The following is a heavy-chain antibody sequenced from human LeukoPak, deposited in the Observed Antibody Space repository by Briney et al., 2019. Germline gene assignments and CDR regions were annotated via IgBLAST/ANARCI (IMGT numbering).Heavy chain of an antibody. CDR2: ISYDGSNK. Sequence: GGSLRLSCAASGFTFSSYAMHWVRQAPGKGLEWVAVISYDGSNKFYADSVKGRFTISRDNAKNSLYLQMNSLRAEDTAVYYCARDGSGWYGSKKGDYWGQGTLVTVSS. CDR3: ARDGSGWYGSKKGDY. V-gene: IGHV3-30*04. J-gene: IGHJ4*02. CDR1: GFTFSSYA. D-gene: IGHD6-19*01.